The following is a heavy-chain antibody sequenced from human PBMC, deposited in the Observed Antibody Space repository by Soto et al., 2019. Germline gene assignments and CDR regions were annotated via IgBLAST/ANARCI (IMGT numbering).Heavy chain of an antibody. CDR2: ISYDGSNK. CDR3: AKDLWFGELRYYYYYGMDV. V-gene: IGHV3-30*18. CDR1: GFTFSSYG. J-gene: IGHJ6*02. Sequence: GGSLRLSCAASGFTFSSYGMHWVRQAPGKGLEWVAVISYDGSNKYYADSVKGRFAISRDNSKNTLYLQMNSLRAEDTAVYYCAKDLWFGELRYYYYYGMDVWGQGTTVTVSS. D-gene: IGHD3-10*01.